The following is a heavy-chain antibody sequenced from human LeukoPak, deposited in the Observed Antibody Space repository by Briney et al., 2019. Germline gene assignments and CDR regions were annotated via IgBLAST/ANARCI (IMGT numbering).Heavy chain of an antibody. CDR3: ARGIVYGSGSYYKAYYFDS. D-gene: IGHD3-10*01. CDR2: IYYSGST. V-gene: IGHV4-59*12. Sequence: PSETLSHTCTVSGGSISSYYWSWIRQPPGKGLEWIGYIYYSGSTNYNPSLKGRVTISVDTSKNQFSLKLSSVTAADTAVYFCARGIVYGSGSYYKAYYFDSWGQGTLVTVSS. CDR1: GGSISSYY. J-gene: IGHJ4*02.